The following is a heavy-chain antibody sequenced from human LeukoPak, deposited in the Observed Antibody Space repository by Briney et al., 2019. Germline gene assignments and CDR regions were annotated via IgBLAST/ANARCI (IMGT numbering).Heavy chain of an antibody. V-gene: IGHV4-59*01. D-gene: IGHD3-22*01. CDR3: AGGDYDSSGAGTDY. CDR1: GGSISSYY. CDR2: IYYSGST. Sequence: PSQTLSLTSTVSGGSISSYYWSSSRQPPGKGLGWIGYIYYSGSTNYNPSLKSRVTISVDTSKNQFSLTLSSVTAADTAVYYCAGGDYDSSGAGTDYWGQGTLVTVSS. J-gene: IGHJ4*02.